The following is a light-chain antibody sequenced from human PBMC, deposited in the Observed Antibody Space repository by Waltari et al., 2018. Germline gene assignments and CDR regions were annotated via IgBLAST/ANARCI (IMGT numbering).Light chain of an antibody. V-gene: IGKV1-39*01. CDR2: GAS. J-gene: IGKJ5*01. CDR1: QSISSH. CDR3: QQSYSTPIT. Sequence: DIQMTQSPSSLSASVGDRVTITCRASQSISSHLNWFQQKAGKAPKLLIYGASSLQSGVPSRFSGSGSATEFTLTISSLQPEDFATYYCQQSYSTPITFGQGTRLEIK.